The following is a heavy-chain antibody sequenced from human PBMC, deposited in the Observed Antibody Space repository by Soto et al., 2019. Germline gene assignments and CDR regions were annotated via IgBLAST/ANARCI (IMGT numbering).Heavy chain of an antibody. D-gene: IGHD3-3*01. CDR1: GGTFSSYA. CDR2: IIPIFGTA. V-gene: IGHV1-69*01. J-gene: IGHJ6*02. Sequence: QVQLVQSGAEVKKPGSSVKVSCKASGGTFSSYAISWVRQAPGQGLEWMGGIIPIFGTANYAQKFQGRVTITAGESTSTAYMELSSLRSEDTAVYYCARALGTIFGVVTSYYYYGMDVWGQGTTVTVSS. CDR3: ARALGTIFGVVTSYYYYGMDV.